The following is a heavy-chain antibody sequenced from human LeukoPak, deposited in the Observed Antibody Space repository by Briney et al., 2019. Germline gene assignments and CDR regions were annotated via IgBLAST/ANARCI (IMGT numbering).Heavy chain of an antibody. V-gene: IGHV1-8*02. CDR3: ARRRPRSGSYYKTSGRYPNWFDP. CDR1: GYTFTGYY. D-gene: IGHD3-10*01. J-gene: IGHJ5*02. Sequence: GASVKVSCKASGYTFTGYYMHWVRQATGQGLEWMGWMNPNSGNTGYAQKFQGRVTMTRNTSISTAYMELSSLRSEDTAVYYCARRRPRSGSYYKTSGRYPNWFDPWGQGTLVTVSS. CDR2: MNPNSGNT.